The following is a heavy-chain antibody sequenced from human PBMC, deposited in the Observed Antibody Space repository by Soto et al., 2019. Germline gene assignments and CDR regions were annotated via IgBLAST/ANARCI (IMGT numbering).Heavy chain of an antibody. CDR2: IYDSGTT. J-gene: IGHJ6*02. CDR3: ARAHSGYDPLGLAF. D-gene: IGHD5-12*01. Sequence: QVQLQESGPGLVKPSETLSLTCTVSGGSVSSGSFYWTWIRQPPGKGLEWIGYIYDSGTTTYNPSLKSRVTISLDTSKNQFSLKLRSVTAAGTAVYYCARAHSGYDPLGLAFWGQGITVTVSS. V-gene: IGHV4-61*01. CDR1: GGSVSSGSFY.